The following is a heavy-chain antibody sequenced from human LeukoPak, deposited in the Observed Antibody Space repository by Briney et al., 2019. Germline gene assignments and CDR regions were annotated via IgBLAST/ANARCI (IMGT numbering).Heavy chain of an antibody. V-gene: IGHV3-11*05. CDR1: EXSFSDYY. Sequence: PGGSLRLSCAASEXSFSDYYVSWIRQAPGKGLEWVSYISSSSSDTDYADSEKGRFTISRDNAKNSLFLQMNSLRAEDTAVYYCARGHHGMEVWGRGTTVTVSS. CDR3: ARGHHGMEV. CDR2: ISSSSSDT. J-gene: IGHJ6*02.